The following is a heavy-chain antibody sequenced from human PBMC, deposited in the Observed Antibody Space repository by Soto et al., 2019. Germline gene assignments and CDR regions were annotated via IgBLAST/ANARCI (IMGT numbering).Heavy chain of an antibody. CDR1: GVSISSGDYY. CDR3: ARYTNFSPYYHGVDV. D-gene: IGHD2-8*01. V-gene: IGHV4-30-4*01. Sequence: QVQLQESGPGPVKPSQSVSLTCTVSGVSISSGDYYWSWIRQPPGKGLEWIGYIYYSGNTNYAPSLGSRLTISIDTSRNQFSLHLMSVTAADTAIYYCARYTNFSPYYHGVDVWGQGTTVTVSS. J-gene: IGHJ6*02. CDR2: IYYSGNT.